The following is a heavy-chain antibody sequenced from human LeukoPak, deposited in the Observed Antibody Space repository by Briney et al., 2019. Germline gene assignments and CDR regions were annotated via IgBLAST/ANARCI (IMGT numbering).Heavy chain of an antibody. J-gene: IGHJ5*01. V-gene: IGHV3-48*02. Sequence: GGSLRLPCSASGFTFSTYNMNWVRQAPGKGLEWVSFIGTSSGAIYYADSVKGRFTISRDNAKKSLYLQMNSLRDEDTAVYYCARNLDSWGQGALVTVSS. CDR1: GFTFSTYN. CDR2: IGTSSGAI. CDR3: ARNLDS.